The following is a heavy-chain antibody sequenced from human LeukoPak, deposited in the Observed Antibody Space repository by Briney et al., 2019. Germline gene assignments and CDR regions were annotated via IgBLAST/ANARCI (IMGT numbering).Heavy chain of an antibody. CDR3: AKSMATIGTYAFDI. D-gene: IGHD5-24*01. V-gene: IGHV3-48*04. CDR1: GFTLSSYS. J-gene: IGHJ3*02. Sequence: GGSLRLSCTASGFTLSSYSMNWVRQAPGKGLEWVSYITSSSSAIYYADSVKGRFTISRDNAKNSLYLQMNSLRAEDTAVYYCAKSMATIGTYAFDIWGQGTMVTVSS. CDR2: ITSSSSAI.